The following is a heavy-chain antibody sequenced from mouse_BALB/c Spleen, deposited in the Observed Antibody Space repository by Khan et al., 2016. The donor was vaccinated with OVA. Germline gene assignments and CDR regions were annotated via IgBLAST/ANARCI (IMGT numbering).Heavy chain of an antibody. J-gene: IGHJ4*01. V-gene: IGHV5-9-3*01. D-gene: IGHD2-1*01. CDR3: ARQEGYHGNPYAMDY. Sequence: EVELVESGGGLVKPGGSLKLSCAASGFTFSSYSMSWVRQTPEKRLEWVATISSGGSYTYYPDSVKGRFTISRDNAKNTLYLQMSSLRSEDTAMYYWARQEGYHGNPYAMDYWGQGTSVTVSS. CDR1: GFTFSSYS. CDR2: ISSGGSYT.